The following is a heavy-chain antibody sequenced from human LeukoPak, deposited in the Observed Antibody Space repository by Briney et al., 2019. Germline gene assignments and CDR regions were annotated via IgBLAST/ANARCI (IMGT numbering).Heavy chain of an antibody. CDR2: IHYSGST. CDR3: SRAVTGFNIHGSY. V-gene: IGHV4-59*11. Sequence: PSKTLSLTCSLSGASNRRHYWSWIRQPPGKGLEWIGYIHYSGSTNCNPSLKSRVTISLDTSKNQFSLKLTSVTAADTAVYYCSRAVTGFNIHGSYWRQGTLVTVSS. J-gene: IGHJ4*02. D-gene: IGHD1-14*01. CDR1: GASNRRHY.